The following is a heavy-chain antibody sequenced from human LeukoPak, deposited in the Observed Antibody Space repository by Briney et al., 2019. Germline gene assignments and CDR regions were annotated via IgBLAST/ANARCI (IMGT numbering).Heavy chain of an antibody. CDR1: GFTFSTYS. CDR3: AKNPNRSGWYQDY. J-gene: IGHJ4*02. Sequence: GGSLRLSCEASGFTFSTYSMTWVRQTPEKGLEWVAALSGSGGSAYYADSVNGRFTVPRDNSKNMFYLQMNSLSADDTAVYYCAKNPNRSGWYQDYWGQGTLVTVSS. CDR2: LSGSGGSA. V-gene: IGHV3-23*01. D-gene: IGHD6-19*01.